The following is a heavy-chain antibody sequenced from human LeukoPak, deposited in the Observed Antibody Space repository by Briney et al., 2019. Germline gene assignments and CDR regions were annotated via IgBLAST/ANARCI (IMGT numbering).Heavy chain of an antibody. D-gene: IGHD3-3*01. V-gene: IGHV4-38-2*01. CDR3: ATRRDFWSGFGGPLEMFDP. CDR1: GYSISGGYY. Sequence: SETLSLTRAVSGYSISGGYYWAWIRQPPGKGLEWIGSMDYSGSTYYNPSLKSRVTISVDTSKNQFSLKLSSVTAADTAVYYCATRRDFWSGFGGPLEMFDPWGQGIRLTVSS. CDR2: MDYSGST. J-gene: IGHJ5*02.